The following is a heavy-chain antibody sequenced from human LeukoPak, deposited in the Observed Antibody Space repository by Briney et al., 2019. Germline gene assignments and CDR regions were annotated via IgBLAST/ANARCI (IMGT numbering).Heavy chain of an antibody. CDR3: ARAEGQWLVLDYFDY. D-gene: IGHD6-19*01. CDR2: IYHSGST. CDR1: GYSISSGYY. J-gene: IGHJ4*02. Sequence: SETLSLTCTVSGYSISSGYYWGWIRQPPGKGLEWIGSIYHSGSTYYNPSLKSRVTISVGTSKNQFSLKLSSVTAADTAVYYCARAEGQWLVLDYFDYWGQGTLVTVSS. V-gene: IGHV4-38-2*02.